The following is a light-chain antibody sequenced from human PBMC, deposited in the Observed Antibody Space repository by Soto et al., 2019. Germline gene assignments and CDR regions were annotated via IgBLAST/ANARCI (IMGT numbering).Light chain of an antibody. Sequence: EIVSTQSPGSLSLSAGERVTLCCRASQSVSVNSLAWYQQKPGQAPRLLMYGASSRATGIPDRFSGSGSGTDFTLTISSLQPDDFATYYCQQYNTYWTFGQGTKVDIK. CDR3: QQYNTYWT. CDR1: QSVSVNS. V-gene: IGKV3-20*01. CDR2: GAS. J-gene: IGKJ1*01.